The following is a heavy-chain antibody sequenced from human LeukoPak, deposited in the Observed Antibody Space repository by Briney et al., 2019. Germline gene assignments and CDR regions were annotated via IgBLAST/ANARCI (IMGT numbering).Heavy chain of an antibody. CDR2: ISAYNGNT. CDR1: GYTFTSYG. D-gene: IGHD2-8*01. J-gene: IGHJ6*02. V-gene: IGHV1-18*01. Sequence: ASVKVSCKASGYTFTSYGISWVRQAPGQGLEWMGWISAYNGNTNYAQKLQGRVTMTTDTSTSTAYMELRSLRSDDTAVYHCARAPFVLRHYGMDVWGQGTTVTVSS. CDR3: ARAPFVLRHYGMDV.